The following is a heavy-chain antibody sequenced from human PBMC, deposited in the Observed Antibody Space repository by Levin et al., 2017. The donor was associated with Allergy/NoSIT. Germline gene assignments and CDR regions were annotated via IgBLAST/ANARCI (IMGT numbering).Heavy chain of an antibody. V-gene: IGHV1-8*01. J-gene: IGHJ6*03. Sequence: ASVKVSCKASGYTFTSYDINWVRQATGQGLEWMGWMNPNSGNTGYAQKFQGRVTMTRNTSISKAYMELSSLRSEDTAVYYCARRGWRWGNYYYYYMDVWGKGTTVTVSS. CDR1: GYTFTSYD. CDR3: ARRGWRWGNYYYYYMDV. D-gene: IGHD6-19*01. CDR2: MNPNSGNT.